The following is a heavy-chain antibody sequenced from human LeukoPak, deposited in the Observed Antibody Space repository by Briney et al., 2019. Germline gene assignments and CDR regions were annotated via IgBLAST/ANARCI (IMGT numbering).Heavy chain of an antibody. Sequence: GGSLRLSCAASGFTFSSYSMNWVRQAPGKGLEWVSSISSSSSYIYYADSVKGRFTISRDNAKNSLYLQMNSLRAEDMAVYYCARDPAAAGIYFDYWGQGTLVTVSS. J-gene: IGHJ4*02. CDR3: ARDPAAAGIYFDY. CDR1: GFTFSSYS. D-gene: IGHD6-13*01. CDR2: ISSSSSYI. V-gene: IGHV3-21*01.